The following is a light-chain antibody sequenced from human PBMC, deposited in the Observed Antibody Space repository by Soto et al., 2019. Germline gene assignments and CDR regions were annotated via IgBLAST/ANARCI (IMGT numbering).Light chain of an antibody. Sequence: QSVLTQPPSVSAAPGQKVTMSCSGSNSNIWTNYVSWYQQLPGTAPKLLIYDNNKRPSGVPDRFSGSKSGTSATLGITGLQTGDEADYYCGTWDSSLSAEVFGTGTKVTV. CDR2: DNN. J-gene: IGLJ1*01. CDR1: NSNIWTNY. CDR3: GTWDSSLSAEV. V-gene: IGLV1-51*01.